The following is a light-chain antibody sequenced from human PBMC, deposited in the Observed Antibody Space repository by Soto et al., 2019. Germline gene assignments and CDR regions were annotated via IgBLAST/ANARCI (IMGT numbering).Light chain of an antibody. CDR1: QSVSSN. Sequence: EIVMTQSPATLSVSPGERATLSCRASQSVSSNLAWYQQKPGQAPRLLIYGASTRATGIPARFSGSGSGTEFTLTISSLQSEDFAVYYCQQYNNWTWTFVRGTKVEIK. V-gene: IGKV3-15*01. CDR2: GAS. CDR3: QQYNNWTWT. J-gene: IGKJ1*01.